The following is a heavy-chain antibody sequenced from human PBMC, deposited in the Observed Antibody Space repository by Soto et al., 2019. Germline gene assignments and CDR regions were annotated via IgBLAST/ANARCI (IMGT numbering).Heavy chain of an antibody. CDR2: IKSKTDGGTT. V-gene: IGHV3-15*07. CDR1: GFTFSNAW. J-gene: IGHJ4*02. D-gene: IGHD3-22*01. CDR3: TVARDSDSSDDY. Sequence: GGSLRLSCAASGFTFSNAWMNWVRQAPGKGLEWVGRIKSKTDGGTTDYAAPVKGRFTISRDDSKNTLYLQMNSLKTEDTAVYYCTVARDSDSSDDYWGQGTLVTVSS.